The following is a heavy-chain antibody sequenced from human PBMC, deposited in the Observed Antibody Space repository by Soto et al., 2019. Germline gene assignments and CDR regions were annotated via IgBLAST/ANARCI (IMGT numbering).Heavy chain of an antibody. CDR2: IGIGSSTK. D-gene: IGHD3-22*01. J-gene: IGHJ3*01. V-gene: IGHV3-48*01. CDR3: ARDQLFYNYISGRPLNAFYV. Sequence: PGGSLRLSCAASGFTFRNYGMNWVRQAPGKGLEWVSYIGIGSSTKYYADSVKGRFTISRDNAKNSLYLQMNSLRAEDTAVYYCARDQLFYNYISGRPLNAFYVWGQGTMVPVSS. CDR1: GFTFRNYG.